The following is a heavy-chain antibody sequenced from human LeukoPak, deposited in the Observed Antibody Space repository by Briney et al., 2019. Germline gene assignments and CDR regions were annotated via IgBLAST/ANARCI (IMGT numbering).Heavy chain of an antibody. CDR3: ARAIAAAGYFDY. CDR2: IIPIFGTA. D-gene: IGHD6-13*01. CDR1: GGTFSSYA. Sequence: SVKVSCKASGGTFSSYAISWVRQAPGQGLEWMGRIIPIFGTANYAQKFQGRVTITTDESTSIAYMELSSLRSEDTAVYYCARAIAAAGYFDYWGQGTLVTVSS. V-gene: IGHV1-69*05. J-gene: IGHJ4*02.